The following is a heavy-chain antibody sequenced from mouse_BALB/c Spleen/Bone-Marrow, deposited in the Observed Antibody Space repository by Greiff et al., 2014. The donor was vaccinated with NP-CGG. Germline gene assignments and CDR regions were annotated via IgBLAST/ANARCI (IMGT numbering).Heavy chain of an antibody. CDR2: ISSGGSNT. CDR3: ARHQRYYAMDY. V-gene: IGHV5-6*01. J-gene: IGHJ4*01. Sequence: EVQLQQSGGDLVKPGGSLKLSCAASGFTFSSYGMSWGRQTPDKRLEWVATISSGGSNTYYPDSVKGRFTISRDNAKNTLYLQMSSLKSEDTATYYCARHQRYYAMDYWGQGTSVTVSS. CDR1: GFTFSSYG.